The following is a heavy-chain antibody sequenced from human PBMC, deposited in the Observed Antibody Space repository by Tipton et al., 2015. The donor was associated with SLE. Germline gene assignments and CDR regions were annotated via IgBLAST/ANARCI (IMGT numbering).Heavy chain of an antibody. CDR3: AKGTTNIDY. J-gene: IGHJ4*02. CDR1: GFTFSNYA. V-gene: IGHV3-23*01. Sequence: SLRLSCAASGFTFSNYAMSWVRQAPGRGLEWVSGISGSGGSTDYADSVKGRFTISRDNSKNTLYLQMNSLRAEDTALYYCAKGTTNIDYWGQGTLVTVSS. CDR2: ISGSGGST. D-gene: IGHD1-1*01.